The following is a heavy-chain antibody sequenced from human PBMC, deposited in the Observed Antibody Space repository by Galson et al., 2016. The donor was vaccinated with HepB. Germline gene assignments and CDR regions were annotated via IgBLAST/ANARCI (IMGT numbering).Heavy chain of an antibody. V-gene: IGHV3-20*01. J-gene: IGHJ4*02. Sequence: SLRLSCAASGFTLENYGMSWVRQVPGRGLEWVAGINWNGGSTGYIDSVKGRFTISRDNAKNSLYLQMNSLRTEDTAFYHFARETTADYWGQGTLVTVPS. CDR1: GFTLENYG. CDR2: INWNGGST. CDR3: ARETTADY. D-gene: IGHD1-1*01.